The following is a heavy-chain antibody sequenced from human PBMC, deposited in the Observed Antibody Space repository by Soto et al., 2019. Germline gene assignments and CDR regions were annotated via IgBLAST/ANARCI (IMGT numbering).Heavy chain of an antibody. D-gene: IGHD4-17*01. V-gene: IGHV4-39*01. Sequence: PSETLSLTCTVSGGSISSSSYYWGWIRQPPGKGLEWIGSIYYSGSTYYNPSLKSRVTISVDTSKNQFSLKLSSVTAADTAVYYCARHEFGYGGNFGYWGQGTLVTVSS. CDR2: IYYSGST. CDR3: ARHEFGYGGNFGY. CDR1: GGSISSSSYY. J-gene: IGHJ4*02.